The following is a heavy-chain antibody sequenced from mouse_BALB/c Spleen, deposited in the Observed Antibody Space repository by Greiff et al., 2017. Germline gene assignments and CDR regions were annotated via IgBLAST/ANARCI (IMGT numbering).Heavy chain of an antibody. Sequence: VQRVESGPGLVKPSQSLSLTCSVTGYSITSGYYWNWIRQFPGNKLEWMGYISYDGSNNYNPSLKNRISITRDTSKNQFFLKLNSVTTEDTATYYCARGTTVPFDYWGQGTTLTVSS. J-gene: IGHJ2*01. V-gene: IGHV3-6*02. CDR1: GYSITSGYY. D-gene: IGHD1-1*01. CDR3: ARGTTVPFDY. CDR2: ISYDGSN.